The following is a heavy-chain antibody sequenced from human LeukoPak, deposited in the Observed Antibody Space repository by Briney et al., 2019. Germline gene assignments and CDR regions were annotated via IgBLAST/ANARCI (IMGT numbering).Heavy chain of an antibody. V-gene: IGHV1-2*02. D-gene: IGHD3-10*01. J-gene: IGHJ4*02. Sequence: ASVKVSCKASGYTFTGYYMHWVRQAPGQGLEWMGRINPNSGGTNYAQKFQGRVTMTRDTSISTAYMELSRLRSDDTAVYYCAMGHYGSAYYFDYWGQGTLVTVSS. CDR2: INPNSGGT. CDR1: GYTFTGYY. CDR3: AMGHYGSAYYFDY.